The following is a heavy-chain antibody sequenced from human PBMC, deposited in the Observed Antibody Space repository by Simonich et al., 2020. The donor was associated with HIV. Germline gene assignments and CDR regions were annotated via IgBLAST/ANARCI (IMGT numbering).Heavy chain of an antibody. CDR3: ARQYSSGWYFWFDP. V-gene: IGHV5-51*01. D-gene: IGHD6-19*01. CDR2: DQPGATDT. Sequence: EVQLVQSGAEVKKPGESLKISCKGSGYRFTSFWFVWVRQMPGKGLEWMGIDQPGATDTRYNPAFKGQVTISADKSISTAYLPWSSLKASDTAMYYCARQYSSGWYFWFDPWGQGTLVTVSS. CDR1: GYRFTSFW. J-gene: IGHJ5*02.